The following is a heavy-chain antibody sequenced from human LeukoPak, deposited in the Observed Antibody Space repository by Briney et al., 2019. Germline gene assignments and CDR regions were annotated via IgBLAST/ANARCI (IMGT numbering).Heavy chain of an antibody. CDR3: ARDRYYDSSGYPYYMDV. D-gene: IGHD3-22*01. CDR2: IYYSGST. V-gene: IGHV4-31*03. Sequence: SETLSLTCTVSGGSISSGGYYWTWIRQHPGKGLERIGYIYYSGSTYYNPSLKSRVTISVETSKNQFSLKLSSVTAADTAVYYCARDRYYDSSGYPYYMDVWGKGTTVTVSS. J-gene: IGHJ6*03. CDR1: GGSISSGGYY.